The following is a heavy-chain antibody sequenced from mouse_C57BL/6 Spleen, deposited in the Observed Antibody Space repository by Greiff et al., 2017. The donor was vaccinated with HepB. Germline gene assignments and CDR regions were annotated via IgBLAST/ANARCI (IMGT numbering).Heavy chain of an antibody. CDR2: INPSNGGT. J-gene: IGHJ2*01. CDR1: GYTFTSYW. CDR3: AREKSYDGYYDY. D-gene: IGHD2-3*01. Sequence: VNVVESGTELVKPGASVKLSCKASGYTFTSYWMHWVKQRPGQGLEWIGNINPSNGGTNYNEKFKSKATLTVDKSSSTAYMQLSSLTSEDSAVYYCAREKSYDGYYDYWGQGTTLTVSS. V-gene: IGHV1-53*01.